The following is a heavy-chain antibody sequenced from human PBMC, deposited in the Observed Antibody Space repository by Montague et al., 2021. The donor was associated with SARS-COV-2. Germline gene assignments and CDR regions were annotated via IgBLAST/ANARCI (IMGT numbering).Heavy chain of an antibody. Sequence: SETLSLTCTVSGDAISENTYKWGWIRQPPGKGLEFIASVSSSGRTHYNPSLQSRVTISVDTSKNQFSLKLNSVTAADTALYYCARREYSYGWGDWGQGTLVTVSS. D-gene: IGHD5-18*01. V-gene: IGHV4-39*01. J-gene: IGHJ4*02. CDR1: GDAISENTYK. CDR2: VSSSGRT. CDR3: ARREYSYGWGD.